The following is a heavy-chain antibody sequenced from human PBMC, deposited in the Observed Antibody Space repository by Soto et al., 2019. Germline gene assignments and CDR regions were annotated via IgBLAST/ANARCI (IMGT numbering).Heavy chain of an antibody. CDR2: IIPIFGTA. D-gene: IGHD3-22*01. CDR1: GGTFSSYA. V-gene: IGHV1-69*13. Sequence: GASVKVSCKASGGTFSSYAISWVRQAPGQGLEWMGGIIPIFGTANYAQKFQGRVTITADESTSTAYMELSSLRSEDTAVYYCARGDYYDSSGYPALFDYYYGMDVWGQGTTVTVSS. J-gene: IGHJ6*02. CDR3: ARGDYYDSSGYPALFDYYYGMDV.